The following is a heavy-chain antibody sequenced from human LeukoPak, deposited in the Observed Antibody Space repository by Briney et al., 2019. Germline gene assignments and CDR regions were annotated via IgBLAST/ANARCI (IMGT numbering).Heavy chain of an antibody. CDR2: IYYSGST. J-gene: IGHJ4*02. CDR1: VGSISSGDYY. Sequence: SETLSLTCTVSVGSISSGDYYWSWIRQPPGKGLEWIGYIYYSGSTYYNPSLKSRVTISVDTSKNQFSLKLSSVTAADTAVYYCARVPTYYYDSSGYYLDYRGQGTLVTVSS. V-gene: IGHV4-30-4*08. D-gene: IGHD3-22*01. CDR3: ARVPTYYYDSSGYYLDY.